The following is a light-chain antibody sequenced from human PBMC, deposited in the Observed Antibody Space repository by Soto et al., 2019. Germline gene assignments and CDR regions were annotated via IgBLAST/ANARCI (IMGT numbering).Light chain of an antibody. J-gene: IGKJ4*01. Sequence: DIQMTQSPSSLSASVGDRVTITCRASQSISSYLNWYQQKPGKAPKLLIYAASSLQSGVPSRFSGSGSGTDCSLQPEDFATYYCQQSYSTSLTFGGGTKVEIK. CDR1: QSISSY. V-gene: IGKV1-39*01. CDR2: AAS. CDR3: QQSYSTSLT.